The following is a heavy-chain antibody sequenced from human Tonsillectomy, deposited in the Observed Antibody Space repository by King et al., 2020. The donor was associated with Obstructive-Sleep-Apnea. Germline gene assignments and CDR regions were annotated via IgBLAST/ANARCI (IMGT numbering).Heavy chain of an antibody. CDR2: VNHSGST. V-gene: IGHV4-34*01. D-gene: IGHD6-13*01. CDR1: GGSFSGYY. Sequence: VQLQQWGAGLLKPSETLSLSCAVYGGSFSGYYWSWIRQPPGKGLEWVGEVNHSGSTNCNPSLKSRVTISVDTSKNQFSLKVSSVTAADTAVYYCVRGMSSSWYSDYWGQGTLVTVSS. J-gene: IGHJ4*02. CDR3: VRGMSSSWYSDY.